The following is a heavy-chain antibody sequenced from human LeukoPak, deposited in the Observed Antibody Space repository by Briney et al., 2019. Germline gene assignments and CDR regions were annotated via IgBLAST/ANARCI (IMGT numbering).Heavy chain of an antibody. D-gene: IGHD6-19*01. CDR1: GGSISSYY. CDR3: ARDLWVAVAVNWFDP. CDR2: IYYSGST. Sequence: SETLSLTCTVSGGSISSYYWSWIRQPPGKGLEWIGYIYYSGSTNYNPSLKSRVTMSVDTSKNQFSLKLSSVTAADTAVYYCARDLWVAVAVNWFDPWGQGTLVTVSS. J-gene: IGHJ5*02. V-gene: IGHV4-59*12.